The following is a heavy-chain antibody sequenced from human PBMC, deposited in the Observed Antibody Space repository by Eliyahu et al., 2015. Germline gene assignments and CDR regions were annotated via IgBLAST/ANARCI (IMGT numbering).Heavy chain of an antibody. CDR1: GXSXSSSSYY. CDR3: ARLQHCSGGSCPYYFDY. J-gene: IGHJ4*02. V-gene: IGHV4-39*01. Sequence: QLQLQESGPGLVKPSETLSLXCTVSGXSXSSSSYYWGWIRQPPGKGLEWIGSIYYSGSTYYNPSLKSRVTISVDTSKNQFSLKLSSVTAADTAVYYCARLQHCSGGSCPYYFDYWGQGTLVTVSS. D-gene: IGHD2-15*01. CDR2: IYYSGST.